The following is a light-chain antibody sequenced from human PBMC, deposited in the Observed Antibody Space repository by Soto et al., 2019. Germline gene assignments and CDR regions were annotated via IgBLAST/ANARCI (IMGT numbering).Light chain of an antibody. J-gene: IGKJ3*01. CDR1: QTVRNH. CDR2: DAS. CDR3: QQRDTWPPFT. V-gene: IGKV3-11*01. Sequence: EIVLTQSPATLSLSPGERATLSCRASQTVRNHLAWYQQKPGQAPRLLIFDASNRASGIPARFSGSGSGTHFPLTISSLEPEDFAVYYCQQRDTWPPFTFGPGTKVDLK.